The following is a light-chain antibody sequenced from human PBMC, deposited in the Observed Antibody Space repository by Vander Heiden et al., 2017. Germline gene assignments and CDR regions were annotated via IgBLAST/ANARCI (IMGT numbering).Light chain of an antibody. CDR3: QQIDSTLIFT. Sequence: DIQMTQSPSSLSASVGDRVTITCRASQSISSYLNWYQQKPGKAPKLLIYAASSLQSGVPSRFSGSGYGTDFTLTISSRQPEDFATYYCQQIDSTLIFTFGPGTKVDIK. CDR2: AAS. J-gene: IGKJ3*01. V-gene: IGKV1-39*01. CDR1: QSISSY.